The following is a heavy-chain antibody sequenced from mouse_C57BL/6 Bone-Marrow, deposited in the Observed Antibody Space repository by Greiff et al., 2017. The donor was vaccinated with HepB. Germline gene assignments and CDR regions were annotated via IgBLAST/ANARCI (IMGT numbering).Heavy chain of an antibody. CDR3: ARWNYGSSYDY. CDR1: GYTFTDYN. J-gene: IGHJ2*01. V-gene: IGHV1-22*01. D-gene: IGHD1-1*01. CDR2: INPNNGGT. Sequence: EVQLQESGPELVKPGASVKMSCKASGYTFTDYNMHWVKQSHGKSLEWIGYINPNNGGTSYNQKFKGKATLTVNKSSSTAYMELRSLTSEDSAVYYCARWNYGSSYDYWGQGTTLTVSS.